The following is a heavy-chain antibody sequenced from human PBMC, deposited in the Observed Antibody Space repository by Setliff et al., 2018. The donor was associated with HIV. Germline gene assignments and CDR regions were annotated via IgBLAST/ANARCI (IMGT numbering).Heavy chain of an antibody. D-gene: IGHD5-12*01. CDR3: ARGIYTGYDHFDY. V-gene: IGHV1-46*01. CDR2: INPGSGAT. J-gene: IGHJ4*02. Sequence: ASVKVSCKTSEYSFVSHGMSWVRQAPGQGLEWMGVINPGSGATIYAQRFQGRVTMTRDTSTSTVYMELSSLRSEDTAVYYCARGIYTGYDHFDYWGQGTLVTVSS. CDR1: EYSFVSHG.